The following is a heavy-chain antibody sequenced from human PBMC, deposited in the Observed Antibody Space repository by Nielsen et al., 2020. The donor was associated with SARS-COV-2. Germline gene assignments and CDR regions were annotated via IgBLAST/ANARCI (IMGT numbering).Heavy chain of an antibody. Sequence: GGSLRLSCAASGFTFSGSAMHWVRQASGKGLEWVGRIRSKANSYATAYAASVKGRFTISRDDSKNTAYLQMNSLKTEDTAVYYCRSSGITMVRVRMDVWGQGTTVTVSS. D-gene: IGHD3-10*01. CDR3: RSSGITMVRVRMDV. J-gene: IGHJ6*02. CDR2: IRSKANSYAT. CDR1: GFTFSGSA. V-gene: IGHV3-73*01.